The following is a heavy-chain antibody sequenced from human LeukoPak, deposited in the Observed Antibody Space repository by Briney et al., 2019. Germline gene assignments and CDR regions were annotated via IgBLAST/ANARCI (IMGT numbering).Heavy chain of an antibody. CDR2: ISGSGGST. CDR1: GFTFSSYA. J-gene: IGHJ6*04. V-gene: IGHV3-23*01. D-gene: IGHD3-10*01. Sequence: GGPLRLSCAASGFTFSSYAMSWVRQAPGKGLEWVSAISGSGGSTYYADSVKGRFTISRDNSKNTLYLQMNSLRAEDTAVYYCAKERGSGSYYYYYYGMDVWGKGTTVTVSS. CDR3: AKERGSGSYYYYYYGMDV.